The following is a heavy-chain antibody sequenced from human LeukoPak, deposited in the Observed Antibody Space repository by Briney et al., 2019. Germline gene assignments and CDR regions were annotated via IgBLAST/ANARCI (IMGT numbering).Heavy chain of an antibody. CDR1: GFTFSSYA. D-gene: IGHD3-16*01. Sequence: GGSLRLSCAASGFTFSSYAMSWARQAPGKGLEWVSAISAGGGSTYYADSVKGRFTISRDNSKHTLYLQMNSLRAEDTAVYYCVKAGAEESSYGYLNWFDPRGQGTLVTVSS. J-gene: IGHJ5*02. V-gene: IGHV3-23*01. CDR2: ISAGGGST. CDR3: VKAGAEESSYGYLNWFDP.